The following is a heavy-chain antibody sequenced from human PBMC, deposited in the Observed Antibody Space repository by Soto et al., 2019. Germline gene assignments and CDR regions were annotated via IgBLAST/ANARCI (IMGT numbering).Heavy chain of an antibody. CDR3: ARDLDDILTGYGVSYGMDV. J-gene: IGHJ6*02. D-gene: IGHD3-9*01. V-gene: IGHV4-34*12. CDR1: GGSFSGYY. Sequence: SETLSLTXAVYGGSFSGYYWSWIRQPPGKGLEWIGKIIHSGSANYNPSLKSRVTISVDTSKNQFSLKLSSVTAADTAVYYCARDLDDILTGYGVSYGMDVWGQGTTVTVSS. CDR2: IIHSGSA.